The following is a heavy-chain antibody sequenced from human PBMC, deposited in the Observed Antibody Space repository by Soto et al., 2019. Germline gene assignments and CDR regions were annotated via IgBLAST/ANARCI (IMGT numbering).Heavy chain of an antibody. CDR2: IYYSGST. J-gene: IGHJ6*02. Sequence: QVQLQESGPGLVKPSETLSLTCTVSGGSISSYYWCWIRQPPGKGLEWIGYIYYSGSTNYNPSLKSRVTISIDTPKDVFSLMLGSVTAADTAVNYCASGGRWNYYYGRDVWGQGTTVTVSS. V-gene: IGHV4-59*12. CDR1: GGSISSYY. D-gene: IGHD3-3*01. CDR3: ASGGRWNYYYGRDV.